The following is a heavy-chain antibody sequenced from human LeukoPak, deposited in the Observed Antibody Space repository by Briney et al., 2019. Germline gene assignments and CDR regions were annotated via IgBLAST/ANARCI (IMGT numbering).Heavy chain of an antibody. J-gene: IGHJ4*02. D-gene: IGHD3-10*01. Sequence: GGSLRLSCAASGFTFSSYGMSWVRQAPGKGLEWVSAISGSGGSTYYADSVKGRFTISRDNSKNTLYLQMNSLRAEDTAVYYCAKGSPSYYRHNYFGYWGQGTLVTVSS. V-gene: IGHV3-23*01. CDR3: AKGSPSYYRHNYFGY. CDR1: GFTFSSYG. CDR2: ISGSGGST.